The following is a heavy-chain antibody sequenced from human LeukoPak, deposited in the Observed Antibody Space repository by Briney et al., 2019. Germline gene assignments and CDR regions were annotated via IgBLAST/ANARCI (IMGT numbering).Heavy chain of an antibody. V-gene: IGHV4-30-4*01. Sequence: SQTLSLTCTVSGGSISSGDYYWSWIRQPPGKGLEWIGCIYYSGSTYYNPSLKSRVTISVDTSKNQFSLKLSSVTAADTAVYYCARGLEMVYAGGGFDPWGQGTLVTVSS. J-gene: IGHJ5*02. CDR1: GGSISSGDYY. CDR3: ARGLEMVYAGGGFDP. D-gene: IGHD2-8*01. CDR2: IYYSGST.